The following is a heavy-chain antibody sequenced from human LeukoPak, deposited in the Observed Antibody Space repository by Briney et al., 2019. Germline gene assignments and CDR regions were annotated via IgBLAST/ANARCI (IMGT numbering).Heavy chain of an antibody. CDR1: GYTFTSYG. D-gene: IGHD1-1*01. Sequence: ASVKVSCKASGYTFTSYGISWVRQAPGQGLEWMGRIIPILGIANYAQKFQGRVTITADKSTSTAYMELSSLRSEDTAVYYCARGLEPVGDNYYYYGMDVWGQGTTVTVSS. V-gene: IGHV1-69*04. J-gene: IGHJ6*02. CDR2: IIPILGIA. CDR3: ARGLEPVGDNYYYYGMDV.